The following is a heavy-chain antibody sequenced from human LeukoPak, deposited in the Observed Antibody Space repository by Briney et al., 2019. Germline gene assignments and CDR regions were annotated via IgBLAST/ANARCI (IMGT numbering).Heavy chain of an antibody. D-gene: IGHD3-10*01. CDR2: ISSSSSYI. J-gene: IGHJ4*02. CDR3: ARVWGSGTFYFFDC. CDR1: GFTFSSYS. V-gene: IGHV3-21*01. Sequence: GGSLRLSCAASGFTFSSYSMNWVRQAPGKGLEWVSSISSSSSYIYYADSVKGRFTISRDNAKNSLYLQMNSLTAEDTAVFYCARVWGSGTFYFFDCWGQGTLVTVSS.